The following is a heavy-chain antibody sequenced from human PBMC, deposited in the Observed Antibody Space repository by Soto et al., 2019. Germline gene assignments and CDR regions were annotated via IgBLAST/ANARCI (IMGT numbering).Heavy chain of an antibody. CDR3: ASWGDGDYDRAYFDY. D-gene: IGHD4-17*01. Sequence: QVQLVQSGAEVKKPGSSVKVSCKASGGTFSSYAISWVRQAPGQGLEWMGGIIPIFGTANYAQKFQGRVTITADESTSTADMELSSLRSDDTAVYYCASWGDGDYDRAYFDYWGEGTLVTVSS. CDR1: GGTFSSYA. CDR2: IIPIFGTA. J-gene: IGHJ4*02. V-gene: IGHV1-69*01.